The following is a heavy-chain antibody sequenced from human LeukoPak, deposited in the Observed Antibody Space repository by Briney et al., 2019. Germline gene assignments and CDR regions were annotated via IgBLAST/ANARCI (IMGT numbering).Heavy chain of an antibody. CDR3: ARAIAGYSYGYYYYYGMDV. Sequence: ASVTVSCKASGYTFTSYDINWVRQAPGQGLEWMGWMNPNSGNTGYAQKFQGRVTMTRNTSISTAYMELSSLRSEDTAVYYCARAIAGYSYGYYYYYGMDVWGQGTTVTVSS. CDR2: MNPNSGNT. J-gene: IGHJ6*02. D-gene: IGHD5-18*01. V-gene: IGHV1-8*01. CDR1: GYTFTSYD.